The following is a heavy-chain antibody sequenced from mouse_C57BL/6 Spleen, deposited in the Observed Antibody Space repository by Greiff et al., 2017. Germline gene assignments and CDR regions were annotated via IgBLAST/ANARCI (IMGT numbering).Heavy chain of an antibody. CDR1: GYTFTSYW. V-gene: IGHV1-69*01. Sequence: QVQLQQPGAELVMPGASVKLSCKASGYTFTSYWMHWVKQRPGQGLEWIGEIDPSDSYTNYNQKFKGKSTLTVDKSSSTAYMQLRSLTSEDSAVYYCARNYYGSSHWYFDVWGTGTTVTVSS. D-gene: IGHD1-1*01. CDR3: ARNYYGSSHWYFDV. J-gene: IGHJ1*03. CDR2: IDPSDSYT.